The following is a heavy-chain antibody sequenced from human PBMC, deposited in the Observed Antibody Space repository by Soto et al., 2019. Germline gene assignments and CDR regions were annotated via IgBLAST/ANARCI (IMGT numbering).Heavy chain of an antibody. Sequence: GSVKVSCKASGYTFTSYYMHWVRQAPGQGLEWMGIINPSGGSTSYAQKFQGRVTMTRDTSTSTVYMELSSLRSEDTAVYYCARAMGHINWFDPWGQGTLVTVSS. CDR2: INPSGGST. D-gene: IGHD3-10*01. CDR3: ARAMGHINWFDP. V-gene: IGHV1-46*01. J-gene: IGHJ5*02. CDR1: GYTFTSYY.